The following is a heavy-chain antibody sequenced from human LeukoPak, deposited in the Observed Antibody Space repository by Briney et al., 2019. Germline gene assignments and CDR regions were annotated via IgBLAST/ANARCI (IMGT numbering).Heavy chain of an antibody. CDR2: IYYSGST. CDR1: GGSISSGGYY. CDR3: AREEYSSSGLDY. D-gene: IGHD6-13*01. Sequence: PSETLSLTCTVSGGSISSGGYYWSWIRQHPGKGLEWIGYIYYSGSTYYNPSLKSRVTISVDTSKNQFSLKLSSVTAADTAVYYCAREEYSSSGLDYWGQGTLVTVSS. J-gene: IGHJ4*02. V-gene: IGHV4-31*03.